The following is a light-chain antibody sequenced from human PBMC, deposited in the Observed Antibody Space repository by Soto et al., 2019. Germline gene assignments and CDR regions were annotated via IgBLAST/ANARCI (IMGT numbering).Light chain of an antibody. CDR1: QSVSNN. CDR3: QQYNDWPLT. CDR2: HAS. V-gene: IGKV3-15*01. J-gene: IGKJ4*01. Sequence: EIVMTQSPATLSVSPGERATLSCRASQSVSNNLAWYQQKPGQAPRLLIYHASTGATGIPARFSGSGSGTELTLTISSVQSEDFADYYCQQYNDWPLTFGGGTKVEIK.